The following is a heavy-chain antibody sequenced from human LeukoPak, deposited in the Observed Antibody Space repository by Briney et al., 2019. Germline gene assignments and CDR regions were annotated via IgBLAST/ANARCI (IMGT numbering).Heavy chain of an antibody. V-gene: IGHV3-30*04. J-gene: IGHJ4*02. CDR2: ISYDGSNK. CDR3: ARDSRAYDY. CDR1: GFTFSSYA. Sequence: GRSLRLSCAASGFTFSSYAMHWVRQAPGKGLEWVAVISYDGSNKYYADSVKGRFTISRDSSKNTLYLQMNSLRAEDTAVYYCARDSRAYDYWGQGTLVTVSS. D-gene: IGHD2-21*01.